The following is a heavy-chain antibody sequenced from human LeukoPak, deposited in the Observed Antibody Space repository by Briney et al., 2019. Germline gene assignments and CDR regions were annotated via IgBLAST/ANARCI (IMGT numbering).Heavy chain of an antibody. Sequence: SGGSLRLSCAASGFTFKTYWMSWVRQAPGKGLEWVANIKQDGSEQYYVDSVKGRFIISRDNAKNSVSLEMNSLRAEDTAVYYCARDFWPGMAAESWSDPWGQGTLVTVSS. CDR2: IKQDGSEQ. J-gene: IGHJ5*02. CDR1: GFTFKTYW. D-gene: IGHD6-25*01. V-gene: IGHV3-7*01. CDR3: ARDFWPGMAAESWSDP.